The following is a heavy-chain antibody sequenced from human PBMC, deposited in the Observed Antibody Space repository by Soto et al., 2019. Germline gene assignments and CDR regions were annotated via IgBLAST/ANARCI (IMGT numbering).Heavy chain of an antibody. J-gene: IGHJ6*02. CDR2: ISAYNGNT. V-gene: IGHV1-18*01. CDR3: ARASFSSSWYGVGPQYYYYGMDV. CDR1: GYTFTSYG. D-gene: IGHD6-13*01. Sequence: ASVKVSCKASGYTFTSYGISWVRQAPGQGLEWMGWISAYNGNTNYAQKLQGRVTMTTDTSTSTAYMELRSLRSDDTAVYYCARASFSSSWYGVGPQYYYYGMDVWGQGTTVTVSS.